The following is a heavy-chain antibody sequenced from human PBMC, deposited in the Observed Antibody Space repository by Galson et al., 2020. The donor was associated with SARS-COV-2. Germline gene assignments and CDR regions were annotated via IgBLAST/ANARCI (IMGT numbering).Heavy chain of an antibody. D-gene: IGHD3-3*01. Sequence: ETSETLSLTCTVSGGSISSSSYYWGWIRQPPGKGLEWIGSIYYSGSTYYNPSLKSRVTISVDTSKNQFSLKLSSVTAADTAVYYCARDGSYYDFWSGYYWAPVYYFDYWGQGTLVTVSS. J-gene: IGHJ4*02. V-gene: IGHV4-39*02. CDR1: GGSISSSSYY. CDR2: IYYSGST. CDR3: ARDGSYYDFWSGYYWAPVYYFDY.